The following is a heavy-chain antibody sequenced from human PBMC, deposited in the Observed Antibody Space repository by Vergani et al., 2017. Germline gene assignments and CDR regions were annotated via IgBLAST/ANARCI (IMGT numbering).Heavy chain of an antibody. CDR1: GGSISSSSYY. D-gene: IGHD6-6*01. Sequence: QLQLQESGPGLVKPSETLSLTCTVFGGSISSSSYYWGWIRQPPGKGLEWIGSIYYSGSTYYNPSLKSRVTISVDTSKNQFSLKLSPVTAADTAVYYCARYSSSSGIDYWGQGTLVTVSS. CDR2: IYYSGST. J-gene: IGHJ4*02. CDR3: ARYSSSSGIDY. V-gene: IGHV4-39*01.